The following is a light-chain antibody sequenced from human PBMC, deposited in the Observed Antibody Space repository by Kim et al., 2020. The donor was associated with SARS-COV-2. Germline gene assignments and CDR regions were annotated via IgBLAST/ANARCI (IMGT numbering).Light chain of an antibody. Sequence: EIVLTQSPGTLSLSPGERATLSCRASQSVSSTYLAWYQQIPGQASRLLIYGASTRATGIPDRFSGSVSGTDFALTISRLEPEDFAVYHCQQYGSLPWTFGQGTKVDIK. CDR3: QQYGSLPWT. J-gene: IGKJ1*01. CDR2: GAS. CDR1: QSVSSTY. V-gene: IGKV3-20*01.